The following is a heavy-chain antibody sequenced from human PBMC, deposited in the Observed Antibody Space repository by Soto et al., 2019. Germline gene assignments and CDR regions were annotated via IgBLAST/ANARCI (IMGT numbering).Heavy chain of an antibody. V-gene: IGHV6-1*01. CDR1: GYSVSSNSVS. CDR2: TYYRSKWHY. CDR3: AREEGIAVAVLDY. J-gene: IGHJ4*02. D-gene: IGHD6-19*01. Sequence: XQTLSLPFAISGYSVSSNSVSWNLIRQSPSRGLEWLGRTYYRSKWHYDYAFSVKSRVTINPDTSTNQFSLQLDSVTPDDTAVYYCAREEGIAVAVLDYWGQGTQVTVSS.